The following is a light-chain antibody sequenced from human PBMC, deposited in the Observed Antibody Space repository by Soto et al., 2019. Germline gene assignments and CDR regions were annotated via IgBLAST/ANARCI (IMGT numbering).Light chain of an antibody. CDR1: QSVTSNY. CDR2: GAS. J-gene: IGKJ1*01. Sequence: EIVLTQSPGTLSLSPGERATLSCRASQSVTSNYLAWYQQKPGQAPRPLIYGASIRATGIPDRFSGSGSGTDFTLTISRLEPEDFAAYYCQQYGSSPQTFGQGTKVEI. CDR3: QQYGSSPQT. V-gene: IGKV3-20*01.